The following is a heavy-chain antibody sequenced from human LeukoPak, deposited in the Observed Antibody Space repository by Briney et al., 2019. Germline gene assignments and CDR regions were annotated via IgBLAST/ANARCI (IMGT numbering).Heavy chain of an antibody. D-gene: IGHD3-22*01. Sequence: GSLRLSCAASGFTFDAYTIHWVRQAPGKGLEWVSLITWDGSSTYHADSVKGRFTISRDNSKNSLYLQMNSLRTEDTALYYCAKSAGSYFDSSGPFDYWGQGTLVTVSS. J-gene: IGHJ4*02. CDR3: AKSAGSYFDSSGPFDY. CDR2: ITWDGSST. V-gene: IGHV3-43*01. CDR1: GFTFDAYT.